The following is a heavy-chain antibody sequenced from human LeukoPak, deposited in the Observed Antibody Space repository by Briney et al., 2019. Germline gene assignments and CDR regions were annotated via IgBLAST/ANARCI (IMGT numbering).Heavy chain of an antibody. CDR2: MSGSGGST. Sequence: GGSLRLSCAASGFTFSSYAMSWVRQAPGKGLGWVSGMSGSGGSTYYADSVKGRFTISRDNAKNSLYLQMNSLRAEDTAVYYCARSEMIVGVSWFGPWGQGTLVTVSS. CDR1: GFTFSSYA. CDR3: ARSEMIVGVSWFGP. V-gene: IGHV3-23*01. J-gene: IGHJ5*02. D-gene: IGHD3-22*01.